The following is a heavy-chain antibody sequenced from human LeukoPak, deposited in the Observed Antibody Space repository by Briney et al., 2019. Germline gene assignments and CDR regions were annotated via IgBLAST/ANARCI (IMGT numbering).Heavy chain of an antibody. CDR1: GGSISSSSYY. Sequence: PSETLSLTCTVSGGSISSSSYYWGWIRQPPGKGLEWIGSIYYSGSTYYNPSLKSRVTISVDTSKNQFSLKLSSVTAADTAVYYCARAARYYYYMDVWGKGTTVTVSS. CDR3: ARAARYYYYMDV. CDR2: IYYSGST. D-gene: IGHD6-6*01. J-gene: IGHJ6*03. V-gene: IGHV4-39*01.